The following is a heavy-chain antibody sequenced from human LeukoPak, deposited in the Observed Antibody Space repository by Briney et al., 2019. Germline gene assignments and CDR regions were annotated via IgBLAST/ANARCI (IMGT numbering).Heavy chain of an antibody. CDR2: ILPIFGTA. CDR1: GGTFSTYA. V-gene: IGHV1-69*13. D-gene: IGHD3-16*01. CDR3: AREGGQGTNYYYYYYMDV. Sequence: SVKVSCKASGGTFSTYAITWVRQAPGQGLEWMGGILPIFGTANYAQKFQGRVTITADESTSTAYMELSSLRSEDTAVYYCAREGGQGTNYYYYYYMDVWGKGTTVTVSS. J-gene: IGHJ6*03.